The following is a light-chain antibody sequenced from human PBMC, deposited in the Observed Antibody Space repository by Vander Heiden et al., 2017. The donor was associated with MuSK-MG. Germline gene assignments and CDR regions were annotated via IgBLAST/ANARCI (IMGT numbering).Light chain of an antibody. CDR2: DAS. Sequence: EIVLTQSPATLSLSPGERATLSCRASQSVSIYLAWYQQKPGQAPRLLIYDASNRATGIPARFSGSGSGTDFTLTISSLEPEDFAIYYCQQRRDWPHTFGQGTRLGIK. CDR1: QSVSIY. CDR3: QQRRDWPHT. V-gene: IGKV3-11*01. J-gene: IGKJ5*01.